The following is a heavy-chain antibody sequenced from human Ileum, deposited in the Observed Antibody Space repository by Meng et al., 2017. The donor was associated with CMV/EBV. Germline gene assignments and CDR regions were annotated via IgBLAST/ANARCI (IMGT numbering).Heavy chain of an antibody. V-gene: IGHV4-39*01. CDR3: ARHEGGYCSSTSCANWFDP. CDR1: GGSISSYY. Sequence: SETLSLTCTVSGGSISSYYWSWIRQPPGKGLEWIGSIYYSGSTYYNPSLKSRVTISVDTSKNQFSLKLSSVTAADTAVYYCARHEGGYCSSTSCANWFDPWGQGTLVTVSS. D-gene: IGHD2-2*01. J-gene: IGHJ5*02. CDR2: IYYSGST.